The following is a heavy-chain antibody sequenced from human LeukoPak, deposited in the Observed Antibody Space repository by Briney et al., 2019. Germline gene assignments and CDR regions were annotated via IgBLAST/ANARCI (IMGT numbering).Heavy chain of an antibody. CDR2: ITSGSTYT. CDR1: GFTFSNYY. Sequence: GGSLRLSCAASGFTFSNYYMSWLRQAPGKGLEWVSYITSGSTYTNYAYSVKGRFTISRDNSKNSLYLQMNSPSAEDTAVYYCARVKGTYCTSTTCQPAFDIWGQGTMVTVSS. CDR3: ARVKGTYCTSTTCQPAFDI. J-gene: IGHJ3*02. D-gene: IGHD2-2*01. V-gene: IGHV3-11*05.